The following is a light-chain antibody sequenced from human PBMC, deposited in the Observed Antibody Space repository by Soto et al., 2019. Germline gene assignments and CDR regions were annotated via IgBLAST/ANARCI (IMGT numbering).Light chain of an antibody. V-gene: IGKV3-20*01. CDR1: QSVSSNY. CDR2: GAS. CDR3: QHYVTSLTT. J-gene: IGKJ1*01. Sequence: EIVLTQSPGTLSLSPGERATLSCRASQSVSSNYLAWYQQKPGQAPRLLFYGASSRATGIPDRFSGSGSGADFTLTISRLEPEDFAVYYCQHYVTSLTTFGQGTKVDI.